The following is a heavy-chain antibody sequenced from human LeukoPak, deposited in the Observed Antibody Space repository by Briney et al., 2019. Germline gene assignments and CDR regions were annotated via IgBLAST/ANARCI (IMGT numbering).Heavy chain of an antibody. V-gene: IGHV1-2*02. CDR1: GYXFSAYY. CDR2: INPNSGGT. J-gene: IGHJ4*02. CDR3: ARGGPGSGWHYYLDY. D-gene: IGHD3-22*01. Sequence: ASVKVSCKASGYXFSAYYIHWVRQAPGQGPEWMGWINPNSGGTNYAQKFQDRVTMTRDTSISTAYMELTRLRSDDTAVYYCARGGPGSGWHYYLDYWGQGTLVTVSS.